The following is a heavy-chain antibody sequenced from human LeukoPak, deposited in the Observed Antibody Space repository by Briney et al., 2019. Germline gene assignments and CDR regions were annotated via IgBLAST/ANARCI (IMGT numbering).Heavy chain of an antibody. CDR2: IIPILGIA. Sequence: AVKVSCKASGGTFSSYTISWVRQAPGQGLEWMGRIIPILGIANYAQRFQGRVTITADKSTSTAYMELSSLRSEDTAVYYCARARNPYGDFDYWGQGTLVTVSS. D-gene: IGHD4-17*01. J-gene: IGHJ4*02. CDR1: GGTFSSYT. CDR3: ARARNPYGDFDY. V-gene: IGHV1-69*02.